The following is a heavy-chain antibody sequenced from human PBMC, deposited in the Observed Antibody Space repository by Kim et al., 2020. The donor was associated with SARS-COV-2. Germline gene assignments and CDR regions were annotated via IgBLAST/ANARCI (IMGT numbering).Heavy chain of an antibody. V-gene: IGHV3-21*01. Sequence: GGSLRLSCAASGFTFSSYSMNWVRQAPGKGLEWVSSISSSSSYIYYADSVKGRFTISRDNAKNSLYLQMNSLRAEDTAVFYCAREPYCSSTSCPPDAFDIWGQGTMVTVSS. CDR1: GFTFSSYS. J-gene: IGHJ3*02. CDR3: AREPYCSSTSCPPDAFDI. D-gene: IGHD2-2*01. CDR2: ISSSSSYI.